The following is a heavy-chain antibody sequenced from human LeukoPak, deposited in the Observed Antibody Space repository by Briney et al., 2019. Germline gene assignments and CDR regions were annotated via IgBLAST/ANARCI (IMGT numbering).Heavy chain of an antibody. CDR3: ARQPAPDFYYDDAFDI. V-gene: IGHV3-30-3*01. Sequence: PGGSLRLSCAASGFTFSSYAMHWVRQAPGKGLEWVAVISYDGSNKYYADSVKGRFTISRDNSKNTLYLQMNSLRAEDTAVYYCARQPAPDFYYDDAFDIWGQGTMVTVSS. J-gene: IGHJ3*02. CDR1: GFTFSSYA. CDR2: ISYDGSNK. D-gene: IGHD3-22*01.